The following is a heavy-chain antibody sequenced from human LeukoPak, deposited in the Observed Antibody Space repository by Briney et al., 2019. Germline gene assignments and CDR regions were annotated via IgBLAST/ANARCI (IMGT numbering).Heavy chain of an antibody. CDR3: ARRNDFWSGHYFDY. D-gene: IGHD3-3*01. J-gene: IGHJ4*02. CDR2: IYYSGST. V-gene: IGHV4-39*01. Sequence: SETLSLTCTVSGGSISSSSYYWGWIRQPPGKGLEWIGSIYYSGSTYYNPSLKSRVTISVDTSKNQSSLKLSSVTAADTAVYYCARRNDFWSGHYFDYWGQGTLVTVSS. CDR1: GGSISSSSYY.